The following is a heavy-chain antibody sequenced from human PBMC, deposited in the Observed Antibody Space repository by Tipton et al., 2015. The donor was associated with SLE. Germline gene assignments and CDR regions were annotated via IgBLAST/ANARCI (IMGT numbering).Heavy chain of an antibody. Sequence: TLSLTCTVSGASISSYYWSWVRQPPGKGLEWIGYIYDSGSTKYNPSLKSRVTISVDTSKNQFSLKLSSVTAADTAVYYCVGQTIFGSLRALDYWGLGTLVTVSS. CDR1: GASISSYY. D-gene: IGHD3-3*01. J-gene: IGHJ4*02. CDR3: VGQTIFGSLRALDY. CDR2: IYDSGST. V-gene: IGHV4-59*03.